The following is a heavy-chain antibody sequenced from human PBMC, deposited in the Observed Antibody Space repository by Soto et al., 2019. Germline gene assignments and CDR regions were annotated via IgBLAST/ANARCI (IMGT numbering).Heavy chain of an antibody. J-gene: IGHJ6*02. D-gene: IGHD3-16*01. V-gene: IGHV4-31*03. CDR1: GGSISSGGYY. Sequence: QVRLQESGPGLVKPSQTLSLTCTVSGGSISSGGYYWSWIRQHPGKGLEWIGYIYYSGSTYYNPSLKSRVTISVDTSKNQFSLKLSSVTAADTAVYYCAREYYDYVWGSYPSYYGMDVWGQGTTVTVSS. CDR3: AREYYDYVWGSYPSYYGMDV. CDR2: IYYSGST.